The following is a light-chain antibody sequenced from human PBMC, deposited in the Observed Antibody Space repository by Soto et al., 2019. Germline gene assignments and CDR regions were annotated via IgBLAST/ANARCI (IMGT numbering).Light chain of an antibody. Sequence: EIVLTQSPATLSLSPGERATLSCRASQSVSSYLAWYQQKPGQAPRLLIYDASNRATAIPARFSGSGSGTDFTLTISSLEPEDFAVYFCQQHSNWPPVTFGQGTRLEIK. CDR2: DAS. J-gene: IGKJ5*01. V-gene: IGKV3-11*01. CDR3: QQHSNWPPVT. CDR1: QSVSSY.